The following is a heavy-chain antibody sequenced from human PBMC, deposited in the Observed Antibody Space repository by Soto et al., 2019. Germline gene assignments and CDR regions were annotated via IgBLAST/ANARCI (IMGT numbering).Heavy chain of an antibody. D-gene: IGHD5-12*01. V-gene: IGHV3-73*01. Sequence: GGSLRLSCAASGFTFSGSAMHWVRQASGKGLEWVGRIRSKANSYATAYAASVKGRFTISRDDSKNTAYLQMNNLKTEDTAVYYCTRRLTVATDRQTYYYYYYMDVWGKGTTVTVSS. J-gene: IGHJ6*03. CDR2: IRSKANSYAT. CDR1: GFTFSGSA. CDR3: TRRLTVATDRQTYYYYYYMDV.